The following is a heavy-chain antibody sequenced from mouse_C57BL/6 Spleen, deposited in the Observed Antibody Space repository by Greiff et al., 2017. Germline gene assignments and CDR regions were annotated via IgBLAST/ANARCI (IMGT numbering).Heavy chain of an antibody. J-gene: IGHJ2*01. CDR1: GYTFTSYW. V-gene: IGHV1-5*01. CDR3: TKLNGSPYYFDY. CDR2: IYPGNSDT. D-gene: IGHD1-1*01. Sequence: EVHLVESGTVLARPGASVKMSCKTSGYTFTSYWMHWVKQRPGQGLEWIGAIYPGNSDTSYNQKFKGKAKLTAVTSASTAYMELSSLTKEDSAVYYCTKLNGSPYYFDYWGQGTTLTVSS.